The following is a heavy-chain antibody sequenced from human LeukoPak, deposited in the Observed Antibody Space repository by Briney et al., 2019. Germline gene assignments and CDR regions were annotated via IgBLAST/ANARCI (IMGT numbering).Heavy chain of an antibody. CDR2: ISSSSSTI. Sequence: GGSLRLFCAASGVTFSSYSMNWVRQAPGKGLEWVSYISSSSSTIYYADSVKGRFTISRDNAKNSLYLQMNSPRAEDTAVYYCARGAFSSSWLYYYYYYMDVWGKGTTVTVSS. CDR3: ARGAFSSSWLYYYYYYMDV. V-gene: IGHV3-48*04. CDR1: GVTFSSYS. J-gene: IGHJ6*03. D-gene: IGHD6-13*01.